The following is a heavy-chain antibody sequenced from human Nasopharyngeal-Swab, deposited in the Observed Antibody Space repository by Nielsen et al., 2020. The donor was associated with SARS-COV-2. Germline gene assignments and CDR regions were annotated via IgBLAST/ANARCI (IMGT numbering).Heavy chain of an antibody. CDR3: ARGRYSSSWYGLIWYFDL. J-gene: IGHJ2*01. CDR2: INHSGST. D-gene: IGHD6-13*01. V-gene: IGHV4-34*01. Sequence: SETLSLTCAVYGGSFSGYYWSWIRQLPGKGLEWIGEINHSGSTNYNPSLKSRVTISVDTSKNQFSLKLSSVTAADTAVYYCARGRYSSSWYGLIWYFDLWGRGTLVTVSS. CDR1: GGSFSGYY.